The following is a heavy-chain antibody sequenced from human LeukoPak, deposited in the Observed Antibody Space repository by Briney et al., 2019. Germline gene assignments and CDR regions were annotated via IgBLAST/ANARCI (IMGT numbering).Heavy chain of an antibody. D-gene: IGHD5-18*01. V-gene: IGHV4-59*08. CDR2: IYYSGST. CDR3: ARQVDTAMVNWFDP. CDR1: AGSISSYY. J-gene: IGHJ5*02. Sequence: PSETLSLTCTVSAGSISSYYWSWIRQPPGKGLEWIGYIYYSGSTNYNPSLKSRVTISVDTSKNQFSLKLSSVTAADTAVYYCARQVDTAMVNWFDPWGQGTLVTVSS.